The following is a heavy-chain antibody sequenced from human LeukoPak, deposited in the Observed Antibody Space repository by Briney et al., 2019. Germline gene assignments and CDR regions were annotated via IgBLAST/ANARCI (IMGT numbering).Heavy chain of an antibody. CDR2: IYYSGST. Sequence: PSETLSLTCTVSGGSISSGGYYWSWIRQHPGKGLEWIGYIYYSGSTYYNPSLKSRVTISVDTSKNQFTLKLSSVTPADTAVYYCAREEYSGYVEAWGQGTLVTVSS. CDR3: AREEYSGYVEA. D-gene: IGHD5-12*01. V-gene: IGHV4-31*03. J-gene: IGHJ4*02. CDR1: GGSISSGGYY.